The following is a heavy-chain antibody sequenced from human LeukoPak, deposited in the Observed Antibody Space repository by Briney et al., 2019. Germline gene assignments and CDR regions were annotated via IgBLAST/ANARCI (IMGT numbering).Heavy chain of an antibody. D-gene: IGHD6-13*01. Sequence: GGSLRLSCTASGFTFSSYDMHWVRQAPGKGLEWVAVIWYDGSNKYYADSVKGRFTISRDNSKNTLYLQMNSLRAEDTAVYYCARGAAAAGTPGWFDPWGQGTLVTVSS. V-gene: IGHV3-33*08. CDR3: ARGAAAAGTPGWFDP. CDR2: IWYDGSNK. CDR1: GFTFSSYD. J-gene: IGHJ5*02.